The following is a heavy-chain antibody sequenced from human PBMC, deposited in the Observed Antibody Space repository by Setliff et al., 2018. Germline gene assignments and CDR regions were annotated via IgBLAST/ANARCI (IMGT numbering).Heavy chain of an antibody. CDR3: ARAVSGYDYHYFDK. D-gene: IGHD5-12*01. CDR1: GYTFTGYS. CDR2: MNPNTGGT. Sequence: APVKVSCKASGYTFTGYSMHWVRQAPGQGLEWMGWMNPNTGGTTYAQAFQARITMTRDTSISTAYMELSRLTSDDSAVYYCARAVSGYDYHYFDKWGQGTLVTVSS. V-gene: IGHV1-2*02. J-gene: IGHJ4*02.